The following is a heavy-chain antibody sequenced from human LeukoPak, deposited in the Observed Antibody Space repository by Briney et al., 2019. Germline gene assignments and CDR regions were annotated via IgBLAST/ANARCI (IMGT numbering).Heavy chain of an antibody. J-gene: IGHJ4*02. V-gene: IGHV3-11*04. CDR1: GFTFSDFH. D-gene: IGHD2-15*01. CDR2: ISFFGSSM. Sequence: PGGSLRLSCAGPGFTFSDFHMSWIRQAPGKGLEWVSYISFFGSSMYHADSVKGRFTIPRDNAKSSLYLQMNSLRGEDTAVYFCARVGGSWELILWGQGTLVTVS. CDR3: ARVGGSWELIL.